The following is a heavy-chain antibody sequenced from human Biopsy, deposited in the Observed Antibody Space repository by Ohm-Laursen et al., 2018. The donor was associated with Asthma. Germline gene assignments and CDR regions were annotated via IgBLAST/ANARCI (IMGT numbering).Heavy chain of an antibody. D-gene: IGHD5-12*01. J-gene: IGHJ6*02. V-gene: IGHV1-69*01. Sequence: SSVKVSCKASGGTFSSNSINWVRQAPGQGLEWMGGLIPVLGTPDHAQMFEGRVTITADESTSTAYMELSSLSSEDTAVYYCARGYSGSDRIVYYYSGLEVWGQGATVTVSS. CDR3: ARGYSGSDRIVYYYSGLEV. CDR1: GGTFSSNS. CDR2: LIPVLGTP.